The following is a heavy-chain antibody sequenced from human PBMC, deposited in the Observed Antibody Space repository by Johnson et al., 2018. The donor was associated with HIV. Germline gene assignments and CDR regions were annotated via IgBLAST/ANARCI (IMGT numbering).Heavy chain of an antibody. J-gene: IGHJ3*02. CDR3: AKEGEERWLKFGDAFCI. D-gene: IGHD5-24*01. V-gene: IGHV3-30*18. Sequence: QVQLVESGGGLVHPGGSLRLSCAASGFTFSSYGMHWVRQAPGKGLEWVAVISYDGSNKYYADSVKGRFTISRDNSKNTLYLQMNSLRAADTAVYYCAKEGEERWLKFGDAFCILGQGTMVTVSS. CDR1: GFTFSSYG. CDR2: ISYDGSNK.